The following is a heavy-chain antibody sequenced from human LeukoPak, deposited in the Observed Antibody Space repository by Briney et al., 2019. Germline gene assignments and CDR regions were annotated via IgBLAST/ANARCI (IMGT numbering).Heavy chain of an antibody. CDR2: ISSSGTTI. Sequence: GGSLRLSCAASGFTFSSYEFNWVRQAPGKGLEWVSYISSSGTTIYYADSVKGRFTISRDNAKNSLYLQMDSLRAEDTAVYYCARHYYDSSGLMDVWGQGTTVTVSS. J-gene: IGHJ6*02. CDR1: GFTFSSYE. CDR3: ARHYYDSSGLMDV. V-gene: IGHV3-48*03. D-gene: IGHD3-22*01.